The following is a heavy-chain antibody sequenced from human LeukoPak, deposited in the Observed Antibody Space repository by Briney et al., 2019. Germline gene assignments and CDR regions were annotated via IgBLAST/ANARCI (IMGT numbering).Heavy chain of an antibody. V-gene: IGHV3-48*03. J-gene: IGHJ4*02. D-gene: IGHD6-19*01. CDR3: AREGDSSGWYTAFDY. Sequence: PGGSLRLSCAASGFTFSSYEMNWVRQAPGKGLEWVSYISSSGSTIYYADSVKGRFTISRDNAKNSLYLQMNSLRAEDTAVYYCAREGDSSGWYTAFDYWGQGTLVTVSS. CDR2: ISSSGSTI. CDR1: GFTFSSYE.